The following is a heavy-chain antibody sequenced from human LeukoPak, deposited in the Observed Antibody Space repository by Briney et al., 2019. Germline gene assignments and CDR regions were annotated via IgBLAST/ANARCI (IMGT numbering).Heavy chain of an antibody. CDR2: IYSGGST. CDR3: ARGDDVDIVATGPLGDY. V-gene: IGHV3-66*01. Sequence: PGGSLRLSCAASGFTASSNYMSWVRQAPGKGLEWVSVIYSGGSTYYADSVKGRFTISRDNSKNTLYLQMNSLRAEDTAVYYCARGDDVDIVATGPLGDYWGQGTLVTVSS. J-gene: IGHJ4*02. CDR1: GFTASSNY. D-gene: IGHD5-12*01.